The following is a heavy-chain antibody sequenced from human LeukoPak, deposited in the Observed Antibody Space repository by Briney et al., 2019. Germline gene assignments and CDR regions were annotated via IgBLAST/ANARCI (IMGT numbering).Heavy chain of an antibody. D-gene: IGHD1-1*01. CDR1: GGSFSGYY. V-gene: IGHV4-34*01. J-gene: IGHJ5*02. Sequence: SETLSLTRAVYGGSFSGYYWSWIRHRPGERVWCRWEINHSGSTNYNPSIKSRITISVDTSKNQFSLKRSSVAAADTAVYYCARGRFQRRRFDPWGQGTLVTVSS. CDR2: INHSGST. CDR3: ARGRFQRRRFDP.